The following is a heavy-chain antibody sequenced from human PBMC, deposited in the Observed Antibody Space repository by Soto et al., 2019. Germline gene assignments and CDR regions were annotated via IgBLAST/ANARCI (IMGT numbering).Heavy chain of an antibody. V-gene: IGHV1-69*12. J-gene: IGHJ4*02. CDR1: GGTFSSYA. Sequence: QVQLVQSGAEVKKPGSSVKVSCKASGGTFSSYAISWVRQAPGQALEWMGGIIPIFGTANYAQKFQGRVTITADESTSTAYMELSSLRSEDTAVYYCASAAGTRGAYYFDYWGQGTLVTVSS. CDR3: ASAAGTRGAYYFDY. CDR2: IIPIFGTA. D-gene: IGHD6-13*01.